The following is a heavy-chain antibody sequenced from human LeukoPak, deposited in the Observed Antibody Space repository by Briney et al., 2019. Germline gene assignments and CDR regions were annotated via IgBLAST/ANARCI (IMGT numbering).Heavy chain of an antibody. CDR1: GFILSSYD. Sequence: GGSLRLSCTASGFILSSYDMHWVRQPTGKGLEWVSGVGTAGDTHYSGSVKCRFTIFRENDKNSLYLQMNSMRAGDTDVYYCARDSPGPYYYYGSGSPTSIDYWGQGTLVTVSS. CDR3: ARDSPGPYYYYGSGSPTSIDY. D-gene: IGHD3-10*01. CDR2: VGTAGDT. V-gene: IGHV3-13*01. J-gene: IGHJ4*02.